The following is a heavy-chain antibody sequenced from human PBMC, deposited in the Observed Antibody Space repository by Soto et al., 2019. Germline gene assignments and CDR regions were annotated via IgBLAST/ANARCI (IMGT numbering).Heavy chain of an antibody. CDR3: ASRNNTVTTDYGMDV. J-gene: IGHJ6*01. D-gene: IGHD4-4*01. V-gene: IGHV5-10-1*01. CDR1: GYSFTSYW. CDR2: IDPSDSYT. Sequence: PGESLKISCKGSGYSFTSYWISWVRQMPGKGLEWMGRIDPSDSYTNYSPSFQGHVTISADKSISTAYLQWSSLKASDTAMYYCASRNNTVTTDYGMDVWGQGTTVTVSS.